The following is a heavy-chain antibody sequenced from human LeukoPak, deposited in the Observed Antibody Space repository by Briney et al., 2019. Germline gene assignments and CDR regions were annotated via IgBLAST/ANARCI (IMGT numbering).Heavy chain of an antibody. CDR1: GYTFTGYY. CDR2: INLNSGGK. Sequence: ASVKVSCKASGYTFTGYYMHWVRQAPGQGLEWMGWINLNSGGKNYAQKFQGRVTMTRDTSISTAYMELSRLRSDDTAVYYCAREGSSAYYDFWSGYPTHYGMDVWGQGTTVTVSS. CDR3: AREGSSAYYDFWSGYPTHYGMDV. V-gene: IGHV1-2*02. J-gene: IGHJ6*02. D-gene: IGHD3-3*01.